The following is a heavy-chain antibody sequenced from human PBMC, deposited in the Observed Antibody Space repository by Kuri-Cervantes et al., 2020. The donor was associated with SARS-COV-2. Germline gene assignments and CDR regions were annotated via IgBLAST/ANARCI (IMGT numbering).Heavy chain of an antibody. D-gene: IGHD2-8*02. V-gene: IGHV3-30-3*01. CDR1: GFTVSSYA. CDR2: ISYDGSNK. J-gene: IGHJ3*02. Sequence: GESLKISCAASGFTVSSYAMHWVRQAPGKGLEWVAVISYDGSNKYYADSVKGRFTISRDNSKNTLYLQMNSLRAEDTAVYYCAREVLLAVGAFDIWGQGTMVTVSS. CDR3: AREVLLAVGAFDI.